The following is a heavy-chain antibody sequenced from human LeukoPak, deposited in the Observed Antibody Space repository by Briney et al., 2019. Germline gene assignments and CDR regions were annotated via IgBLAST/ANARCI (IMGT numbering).Heavy chain of an antibody. Sequence: ASVKVSCTTSGDTFRNYGISWVRQAPGQGLEWMGGTIPFFGTRNYAHKFQDRVKITTDESTSTAYMELSSLRSEDTAVYYCASSAGYCSSTSCYPAPLVIWGQGTMVTVSS. CDR1: GDTFRNYG. D-gene: IGHD2-2*01. CDR3: ASSAGYCSSTSCYPAPLVI. CDR2: TIPFFGTR. J-gene: IGHJ3*02. V-gene: IGHV1-69*05.